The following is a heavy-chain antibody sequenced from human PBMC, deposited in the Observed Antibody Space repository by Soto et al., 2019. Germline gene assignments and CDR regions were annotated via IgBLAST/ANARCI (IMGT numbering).Heavy chain of an antibody. CDR3: ARDPLYGDFGMDV. Sequence: LPETLSLTCAVSGYSISSGYYWGWIRQPPGKGLEWIGSIYHSGSTYYNPSLKSRVTISVDTSKNQFSLKLSSVTAADTAVYYCARDPLYGDFGMDVWGQGTTVTVSS. J-gene: IGHJ6*02. V-gene: IGHV4-38-2*02. D-gene: IGHD4-17*01. CDR1: GYSISSGYY. CDR2: IYHSGST.